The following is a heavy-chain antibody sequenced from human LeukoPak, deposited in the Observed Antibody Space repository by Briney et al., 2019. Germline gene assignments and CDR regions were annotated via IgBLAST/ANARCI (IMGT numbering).Heavy chain of an antibody. Sequence: PGGSLRLSCTGSGFTFSSNDMSWVRQPPGKGLEWVSYISITSKTIKYADSVKGRFTISRDNAKNSLYLQMSSLRDEDTAVYYCARANGMDVWGQGTTVTVSS. CDR1: GFTFSSND. CDR2: ISITSKTI. V-gene: IGHV3-48*02. J-gene: IGHJ6*02. CDR3: ARANGMDV.